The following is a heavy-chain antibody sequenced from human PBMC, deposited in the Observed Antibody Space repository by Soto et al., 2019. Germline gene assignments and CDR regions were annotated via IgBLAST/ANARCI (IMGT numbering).Heavy chain of an antibody. CDR2: IYYSGST. Sequence: SETLSLTCTVSGGSISSGDYYWSWIRHPPGKGLEWIGYIYYSGSTYYNPSLKSRVTISVDTSKNQFSLKLSSVTAADTAVYYCARGLAVLRFLEWLLNYFDYWGQGTLVTVSS. J-gene: IGHJ4*02. CDR1: GGSISSGDYY. CDR3: ARGLAVLRFLEWLLNYFDY. V-gene: IGHV4-30-4*01. D-gene: IGHD3-3*01.